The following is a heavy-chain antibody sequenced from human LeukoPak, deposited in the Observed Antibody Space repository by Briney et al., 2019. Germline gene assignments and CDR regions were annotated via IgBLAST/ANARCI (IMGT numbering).Heavy chain of an antibody. J-gene: IGHJ5*02. V-gene: IGHV7-4-1*02. CDR1: GYTFTGYY. CDR2: INTNTGNP. Sequence: ASVKVSCKASGYTFTGYYMHWVRQAPGQGLEWMGWINTNTGNPTYAQGFTGRFVFSLDTSVSTAYLQISSLKAEDTAVYYCARRGPNRWDWFDPWGQGTLVTVSS. D-gene: IGHD5-24*01. CDR3: ARRGPNRWDWFDP.